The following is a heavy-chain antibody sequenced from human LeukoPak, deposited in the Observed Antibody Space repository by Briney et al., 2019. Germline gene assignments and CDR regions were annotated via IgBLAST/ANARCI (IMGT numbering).Heavy chain of an antibody. CDR1: GYTFIGYF. J-gene: IGHJ4*02. CDR2: INPNSGGT. D-gene: IGHD6-13*01. CDR3: EAAAAVNY. Sequence: ASVTVSCKASGYTFIGYFMHWVRQAPGQGLEWMGWINPNSGGTNYAQKFQGRVTMTRDTSISTAYMELSRLRSDDTAVYYCEAAAAVNYWGQGTLVTVSS. V-gene: IGHV1-2*02.